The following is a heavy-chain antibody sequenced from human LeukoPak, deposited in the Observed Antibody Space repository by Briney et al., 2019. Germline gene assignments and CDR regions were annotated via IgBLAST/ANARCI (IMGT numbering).Heavy chain of an antibody. J-gene: IGHJ4*02. Sequence: GGSLRLSCAASGFTFSSYAMSWVRQAPGKGLEWVSAISGSGGSTYYADSVKGRFTISRDNSKNTLYLQMNSLRAEDTAVYYCAKDPHDILTGTLDYWGQGTLVTVSS. CDR3: AKDPHDILTGTLDY. D-gene: IGHD3-9*01. CDR2: ISGSGGST. V-gene: IGHV3-23*01. CDR1: GFTFSSYA.